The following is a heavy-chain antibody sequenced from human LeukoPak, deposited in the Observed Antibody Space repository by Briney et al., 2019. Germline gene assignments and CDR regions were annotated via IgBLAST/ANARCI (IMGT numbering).Heavy chain of an antibody. J-gene: IGHJ4*02. V-gene: IGHV3-23*01. CDR3: AKNAGYSYGLYYFDY. D-gene: IGHD5-18*01. CDR1: GFTFSSYA. CDR2: ISGSGSGGST. Sequence: QPGGSLRLSCAASGFTFSSYAMSWVRQAPGKGLEWVSAISGSGSGGSTYYADSVKGRFTISRDNSKNTLYLQMNSLRAEDTAVYYCAKNAGYSYGLYYFDYWGQGTLVTVSS.